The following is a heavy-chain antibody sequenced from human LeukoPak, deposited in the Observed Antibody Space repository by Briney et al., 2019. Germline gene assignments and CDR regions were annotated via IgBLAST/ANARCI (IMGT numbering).Heavy chain of an antibody. CDR1: GFTFSIYA. D-gene: IGHD6-19*01. Sequence: PGGSLRLSCAASGFTFSIYAMSWVRQAPGRGLEWVSATSGSGGYTYYADSVKGRFTISRDNSKNTLYLQMNSLRAEDTAVYYCAKRSAESSGWFTDWGQGTLVTVSS. CDR3: AKRSAESSGWFTD. V-gene: IGHV3-23*01. CDR2: TSGSGGYT. J-gene: IGHJ4*02.